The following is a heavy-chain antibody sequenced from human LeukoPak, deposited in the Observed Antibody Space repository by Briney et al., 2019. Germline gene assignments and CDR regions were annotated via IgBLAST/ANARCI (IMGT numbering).Heavy chain of an antibody. V-gene: IGHV4-38-2*02. CDR1: GYSISSGYY. CDR3: ASGLNSGNSPAFDI. CDR2: IFHTGST. Sequence: PSETLSLTCTVSGYSISSGYYWAWIRQPPGKGLEWIGSIFHTGSTYHNPSLKSRVTISVDTSKNQSSLKLSSVTAADTAVYYCASGLNSGNSPAFDIWGQGTMVTVSS. J-gene: IGHJ3*02. D-gene: IGHD1-26*01.